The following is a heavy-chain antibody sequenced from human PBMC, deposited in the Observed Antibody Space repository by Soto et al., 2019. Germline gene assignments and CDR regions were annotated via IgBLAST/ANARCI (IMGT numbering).Heavy chain of an antibody. CDR1: GFTFSSYA. J-gene: IGHJ6*02. V-gene: IGHV3-23*01. D-gene: IGHD2-2*01. Sequence: GGSLRLSCAASGFTFSSYAMSWVRQAPGKGLEWVSAISGSGGSTYYADSVKGRFTISRDNSKNTLYLQMNSLRAEDTAVYYCAKKQKYQLGAYYYYGMDVWGQGTTVTVSS. CDR2: ISGSGGST. CDR3: AKKQKYQLGAYYYYGMDV.